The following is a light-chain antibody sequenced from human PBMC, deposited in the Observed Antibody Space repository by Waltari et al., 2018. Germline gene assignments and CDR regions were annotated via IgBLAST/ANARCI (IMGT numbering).Light chain of an antibody. CDR3: QQFDNLVYT. CDR2: DAS. Sequence: DIQMTQSPSSLSASVGHRVTITCHASHDISNYLNWYQQKPGKAPKLLIYDASNLETGVPSRFSGSGSGTDFSFTISSLQPEDIATYYCQQFDNLVYTFGQGTKLEIK. CDR1: HDISNY. V-gene: IGKV1-33*01. J-gene: IGKJ2*01.